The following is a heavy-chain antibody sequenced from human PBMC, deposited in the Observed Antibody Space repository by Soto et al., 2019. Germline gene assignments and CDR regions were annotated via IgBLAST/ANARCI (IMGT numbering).Heavy chain of an antibody. CDR2: IYYVGST. J-gene: IGHJ4*02. CDR3: ARSTVAGTPFDS. V-gene: IGHV4-39*01. D-gene: IGHD6-19*01. CDR1: GGPFISPQSY. Sequence: SETRSLTCSVSGGPFISPQSYWVWIRQPPGKGLEWIGAIYYVGSTYHNPSLKSRATISVDTSKSQLSLKLVAVSAADTAVYYCARSTVAGTPFDSWGQGILVTVSS.